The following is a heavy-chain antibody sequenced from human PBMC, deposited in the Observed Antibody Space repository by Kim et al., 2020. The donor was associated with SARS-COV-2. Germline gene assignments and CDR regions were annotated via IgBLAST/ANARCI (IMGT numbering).Heavy chain of an antibody. CDR2: IKSKTDGGTT. D-gene: IGHD6-6*01. J-gene: IGHJ4*02. Sequence: GGSLRLSCAASGFTFSNAWMSWVRQGPGKGLEWVGRIKSKTDGGTTDYAAPVKGRFTISRDDSKNTLYLQMNSLKTEDTAVYYCTTQYSSSPGVDYWGQGTLVTVSS. CDR3: TTQYSSSPGVDY. CDR1: GFTFSNAW. V-gene: IGHV3-15*01.